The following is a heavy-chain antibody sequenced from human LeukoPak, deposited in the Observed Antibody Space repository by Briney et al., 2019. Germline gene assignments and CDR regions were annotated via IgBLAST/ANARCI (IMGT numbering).Heavy chain of an antibody. V-gene: IGHV4-59*01. D-gene: IGHD2-21*01. J-gene: IGHJ5*02. Sequence: NPSETLSLTCTVSGGSISSYYWNWIRQPPGKGLEWIGYMYYSGSTNYNPSLKSRVTISVDTSKNHFSLELHSVTAADTAVYYCARTVIRNYNWFDPWGQGTLVTVSS. CDR2: MYYSGST. CDR1: GGSISSYY. CDR3: ARTVIRNYNWFDP.